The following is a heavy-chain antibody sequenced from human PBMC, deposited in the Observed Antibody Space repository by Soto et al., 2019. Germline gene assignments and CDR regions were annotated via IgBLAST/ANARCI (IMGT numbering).Heavy chain of an antibody. V-gene: IGHV4-30-4*01. J-gene: IGHJ5*02. CDR1: GGSISSGDYY. CDR2: IYYSGST. Sequence: SETLSLTCTVSGGSISSGDYYWSWIRQPPGKGLEWIGYIYYSGSTYYNPSLKSRVTISVDTSKNQFSLKLSSVTAADTAVCYCARGSRGYSYGASTPGSWGQGTLVTVSS. CDR3: ARGSRGYSYGASTPGS. D-gene: IGHD5-18*01.